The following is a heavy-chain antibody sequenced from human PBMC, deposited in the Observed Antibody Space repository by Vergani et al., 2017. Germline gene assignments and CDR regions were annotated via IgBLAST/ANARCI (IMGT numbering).Heavy chain of an antibody. D-gene: IGHD3-10*01. CDR3: ARIAMVRGPDY. Sequence: QVQLVQSGSELKKPGASVKVSCKASGYTFTSSAMNGVRQATGQGLEWMGWINTNTGNPTYAQGLTGRFVYTVDTSVSTAYLQISSRKAEDTAVYYCARIAMVRGPDYWGQGTLVTVSS. CDR2: INTNTGNP. V-gene: IGHV7-4-1*02. J-gene: IGHJ4*02. CDR1: GYTFTSSA.